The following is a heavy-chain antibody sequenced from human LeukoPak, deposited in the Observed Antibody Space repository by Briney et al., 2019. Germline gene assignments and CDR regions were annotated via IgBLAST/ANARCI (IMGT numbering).Heavy chain of an antibody. CDR2: VYETGGT. CDR3: ARGNSSGWYGGFDY. D-gene: IGHD6-19*01. Sequence: PSETLSLTCSVSGGSISGCYWSWIRQTPGKGLEWIAYVYETGGTKYNPSLKSRVTISQDTSRNQFSLKLASVTAADTAVYYCARGNSSGWYGGFDYWGQGSLVTVSS. J-gene: IGHJ4*02. V-gene: IGHV4-59*01. CDR1: GGSISGCY.